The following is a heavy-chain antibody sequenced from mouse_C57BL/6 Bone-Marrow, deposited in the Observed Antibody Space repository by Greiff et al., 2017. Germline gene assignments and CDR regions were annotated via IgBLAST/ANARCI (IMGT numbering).Heavy chain of an antibody. CDR2: IYWADDK. Sequence: QVTLKESGPGILQSSQTLSLTCSFSGFSLSTSGMGVSWIRQPSGKGLEWLAHIYWADDKRYNPSLKSRLTISKDTSRNQVFLKITSVDTADTATYYGARSAYGYETWFAYWGQGTLVTVSA. D-gene: IGHD2-2*01. CDR3: ARSAYGYETWFAY. CDR1: GFSLSTSGMG. V-gene: IGHV8-12*01. J-gene: IGHJ3*01.